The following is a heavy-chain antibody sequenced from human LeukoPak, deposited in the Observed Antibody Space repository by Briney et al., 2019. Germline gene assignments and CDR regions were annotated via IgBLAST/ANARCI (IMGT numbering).Heavy chain of an antibody. CDR3: ARANTYDSTGTLFDY. J-gene: IGHJ4*02. V-gene: IGHV4-59*01. Sequence: SETLSLTCTVSGGSISSYYWSWIRQPPGKGLEWIGYIYYSGSTNYNPSLKSRVTISVDTSKNQFSLKLSSVTAADTAVYYCARANTYDSTGTLFDYWGQGTLVTVSS. CDR2: IYYSGST. D-gene: IGHD3-22*01. CDR1: GGSISSYY.